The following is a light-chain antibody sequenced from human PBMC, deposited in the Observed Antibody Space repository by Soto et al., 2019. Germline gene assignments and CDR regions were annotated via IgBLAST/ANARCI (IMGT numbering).Light chain of an antibody. V-gene: IGLV1-47*01. CDR3: AVCDFSLSGSF. CDR2: RNN. Sequence: QSPPTQPASPSGAPGSRGTISCPGSSSNIGSNYVYWYQQLPGTAPKLLIYRNNQRPSGVPDRFSGSKSGTSASLAISGLRFEDEADYYCAVCDFSLSGSFYGSGT. CDR1: SSNIGSNY. J-gene: IGLJ1*01.